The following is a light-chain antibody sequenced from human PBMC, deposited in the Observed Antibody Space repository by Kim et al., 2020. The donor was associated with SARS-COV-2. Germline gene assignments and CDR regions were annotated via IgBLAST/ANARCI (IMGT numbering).Light chain of an antibody. Sequence: SVGNRVTITCRASQSISSWLAWYQQKPGKAPKLLIYKASSLESGVPSRFSGSGSGTEFTLTISSLQPDDFATYYCQQYNSYPWTFGQGTKVDIK. J-gene: IGKJ1*01. CDR3: QQYNSYPWT. CDR1: QSISSW. CDR2: KAS. V-gene: IGKV1-5*03.